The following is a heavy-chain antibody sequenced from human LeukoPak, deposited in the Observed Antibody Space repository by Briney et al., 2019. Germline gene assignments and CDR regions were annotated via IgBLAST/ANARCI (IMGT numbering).Heavy chain of an antibody. CDR2: VSGSGGST. V-gene: IGHV3-23*01. Sequence: PGGSLRLSCAASGFTFSSYAMRWVRQAPGKVPEWVSSVSGSGGSTYYADSVKGRFTISRDNSKNTLYLQMNSLRAEDTAIYYCAKPRAVGVNAFFDYWGQGTLVTVSS. CDR1: GFTFSSYA. J-gene: IGHJ4*02. CDR3: AKPRAVGVNAFFDY.